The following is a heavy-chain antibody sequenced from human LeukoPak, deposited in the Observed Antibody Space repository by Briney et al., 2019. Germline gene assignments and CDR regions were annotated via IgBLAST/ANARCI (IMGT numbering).Heavy chain of an antibody. CDR3: AKGGSGYYVFDN. Sequence: GSLRLSCVASGIPLNNFGIGWVRQASGKGLEWNSGISGSGDYTYQADSVKGRFTISRENSKNTLYLQMNSLRAEDTAVYYCAKGGSGYYVFDNWGQGTLVTVSS. CDR1: GIPLNNFG. CDR2: ISGSGDYT. J-gene: IGHJ4*02. V-gene: IGHV3-23*01. D-gene: IGHD3-22*01.